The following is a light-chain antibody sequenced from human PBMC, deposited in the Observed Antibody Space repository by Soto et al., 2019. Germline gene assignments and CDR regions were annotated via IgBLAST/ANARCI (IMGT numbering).Light chain of an antibody. J-gene: IGLJ1*01. Sequence: QSALTQPPSVSEAPGQRVTISCTGSSSNIGAGYEAHWYQQVPGTAPKLLIYENNNRPSGVPDRFSGSKSGTSASLAITGLQAEDEAEYYCQSYASSLSRYVFGTGTKVTVL. CDR1: SSNIGAGYE. CDR3: QSYASSLSRYV. CDR2: ENN. V-gene: IGLV1-40*01.